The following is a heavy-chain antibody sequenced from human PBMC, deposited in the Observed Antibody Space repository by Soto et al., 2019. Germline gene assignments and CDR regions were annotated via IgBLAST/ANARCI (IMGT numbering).Heavy chain of an antibody. Sequence: ASVKVSCKASGYTFTSYGISWVRQAPGQGLEWMGWISAYNGNTNYAQKLQGRVTMTTDTSTSTAYMELTSLRSEDTAVYYCATDLFLVYSDSGVNFDPADFCGQGTQVLVSA. J-gene: IGHJ1*01. CDR1: GYTFTSYG. D-gene: IGHD3-9*01. CDR3: ATDLFLVYSDSGVNFDPADF. CDR2: ISAYNGNT. V-gene: IGHV1-18*01.